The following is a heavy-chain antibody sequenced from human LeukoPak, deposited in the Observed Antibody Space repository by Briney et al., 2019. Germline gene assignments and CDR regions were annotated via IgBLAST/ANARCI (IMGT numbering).Heavy chain of an antibody. J-gene: IGHJ6*02. CDR2: IKHDGSEK. Sequence: GGSLRLSCAASGFIFTNYFMSWVRQAPGKGLEWVASIKHDGSEKYYVDSVRGRFTISRDNTMNSLYLQMNSLRAEDTAVYYCARSKDTAMLYGMDVWGQGTTVTVSS. V-gene: IGHV3-7*03. CDR3: ARSKDTAMLYGMDV. D-gene: IGHD5-18*01. CDR1: GFIFTNYF.